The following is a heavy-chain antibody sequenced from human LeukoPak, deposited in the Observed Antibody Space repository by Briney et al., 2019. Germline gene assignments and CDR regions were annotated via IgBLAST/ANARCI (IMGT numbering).Heavy chain of an antibody. CDR1: GGSISSSSYY. J-gene: IGHJ4*02. V-gene: IGHV4-39*01. CDR2: IYYSGST. Sequence: SETLSLTCTVSGGSISSSSYYWGWVRQPPGKGLEWLGSIYYSGSTYYNPSLKSRVTISVDTSKNQFSLKLSSVTAADTAVYYCARHLKSRAVADNFDYWGQGTLVTVSS. CDR3: ARHLKSRAVADNFDY. D-gene: IGHD6-19*01.